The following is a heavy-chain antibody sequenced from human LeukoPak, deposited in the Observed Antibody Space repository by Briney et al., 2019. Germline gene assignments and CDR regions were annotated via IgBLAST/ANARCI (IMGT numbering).Heavy chain of an antibody. CDR1: GGSISSGSYY. J-gene: IGHJ3*02. D-gene: IGHD6-19*01. Sequence: SETLSLTCTVSGGSISSGSYYWSWIRQPAGKGLEWIGRIYTSGSTNYNTPLKSRVTISVATSKSQFFLDLSSVTSSDTAVYYCARARSGTRNAFDIWGQGTMVIVSS. CDR2: IYTSGST. V-gene: IGHV4-61*02. CDR3: ARARSGTRNAFDI.